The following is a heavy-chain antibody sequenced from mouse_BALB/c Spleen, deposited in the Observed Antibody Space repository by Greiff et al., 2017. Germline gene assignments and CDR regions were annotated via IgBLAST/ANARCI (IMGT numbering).Heavy chain of an antibody. J-gene: IGHJ1*01. CDR3: TRGYDWYFDV. V-gene: IGHV1S81*02. CDR2: INPSNGGT. D-gene: IGHD2-14*01. Sequence: VQLQQSGAELVKPGASVKLSCKASGYTFTSYYMYWVKQRPGQGLEWIGEINPSNGGTNFNEKFKSKATLTVDKSSSTAYMQLSSLTSEDSAVYYCTRGYDWYFDVWGAGTTVTVSS. CDR1: GYTFTSYY.